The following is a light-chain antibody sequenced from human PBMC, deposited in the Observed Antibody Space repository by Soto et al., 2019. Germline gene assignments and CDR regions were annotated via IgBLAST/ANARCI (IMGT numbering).Light chain of an antibody. Sequence: QSVLTQPASVSGSPGQSITISCTGTSRDVGCYNYVSWYQQHPGKAPKLLIYEVSNRPSGVSNRFSGYKSGTTASLTISGLQAEHEADYYCRSYTSSSTLYVFGTGTKVTVL. CDR3: RSYTSSSTLYV. CDR2: EVS. J-gene: IGLJ1*01. CDR1: SRDVGCYNY. V-gene: IGLV2-14*01.